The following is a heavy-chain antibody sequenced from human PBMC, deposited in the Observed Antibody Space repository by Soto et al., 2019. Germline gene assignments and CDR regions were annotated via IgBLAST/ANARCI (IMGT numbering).Heavy chain of an antibody. J-gene: IGHJ1*01. V-gene: IGHV3-64D*06. CDR1: GFTFSSYA. CDR2: ISSNGGTT. CDR3: VKDPGAVTGDEYFQH. D-gene: IGHD6-19*01. Sequence: LRLSCSASGFTFSSYAMHWVRQAPGKGLEYASGISSNGGTTYYVDSLKGRFIISRDNSKNTLYLQMSSLKTEDTAVYYCVKDPGAVTGDEYFQHWG.